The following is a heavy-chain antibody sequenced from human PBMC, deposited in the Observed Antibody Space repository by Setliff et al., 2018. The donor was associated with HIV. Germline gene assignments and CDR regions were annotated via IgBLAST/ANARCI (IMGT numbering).Heavy chain of an antibody. V-gene: IGHV3-72*01. CDR3: TTEWGDYGEPNWFDP. CDR2: TKNKDNSFTT. D-gene: IGHD4-17*01. Sequence: GGSLRLSCAASGFTFSDHYMDWVRQAPGKGLEWVGRTKNKDNSFTTEYAASVKGRFTISSDDSKNSLSLHMNSLKTEDTAVYYCTTEWGDYGEPNWFDPWGQGTLVTVSS. J-gene: IGHJ5*02. CDR1: GFTFSDHY.